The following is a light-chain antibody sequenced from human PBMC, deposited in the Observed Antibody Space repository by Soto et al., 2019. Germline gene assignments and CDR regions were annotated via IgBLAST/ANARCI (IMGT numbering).Light chain of an antibody. CDR2: AAS. CDR1: QSVSRSY. Sequence: TVWTQSPRTLSLSPGERATLSCRASQSVSRSYLAWYQQKPGQAPRLLIYAASSRATGIPDRFSGSGSGTDFTLNISRLEPEDFAVYYCQPYGSTPATFGQGTRLEIK. CDR3: QPYGSTPAT. V-gene: IGKV3-20*01. J-gene: IGKJ5*01.